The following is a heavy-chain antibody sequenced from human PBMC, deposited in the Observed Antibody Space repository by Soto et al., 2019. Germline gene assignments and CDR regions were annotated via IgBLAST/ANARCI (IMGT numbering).Heavy chain of an antibody. CDR1: VGTFASSHW. V-gene: IGHV4-4*01. J-gene: IGHJ5*02. Sequence: ETLSLTCGVSVGTFASSHWWSWVRQSPGGGLEWIGNVYHTGDTNLNPSLQSRVTISVDKSNNQFSLRLNSLTAADTAVYFCAREIVTAGGNNYFDPWGPGTLVTVSS. CDR2: VYHTGDT. CDR3: AREIVTAGGNNYFDP. D-gene: IGHD2-21*02.